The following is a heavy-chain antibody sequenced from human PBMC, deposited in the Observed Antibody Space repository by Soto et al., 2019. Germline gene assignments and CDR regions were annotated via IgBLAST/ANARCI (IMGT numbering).Heavy chain of an antibody. D-gene: IGHD2-21*01. V-gene: IGHV1-3*01. J-gene: IGHJ2*01. CDR1: GYTFTSYA. CDR3: ARVPGYSIGDL. Sequence: QVQLVQSGAEVKKPGASVKVSCKASGYTFTSYAMHWVRQAPGQRLEWMGWINAGNGNTKYSQKFQGRVTITRDTSASKAYMELSSLRSEDTDVYYCARVPGYSIGDLWGRGTLVTVSS. CDR2: INAGNGNT.